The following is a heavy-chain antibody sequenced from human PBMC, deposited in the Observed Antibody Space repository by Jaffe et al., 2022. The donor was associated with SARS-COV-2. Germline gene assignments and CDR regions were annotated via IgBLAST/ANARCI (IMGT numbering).Heavy chain of an antibody. CDR1: GDSVSSSSTA. J-gene: IGHJ4*02. CDR3: ARAGSNSKTFFDY. Sequence: QVQLQQSSPGLVKPSQTLSLTCAVSGDSVSSSSTAWAWIRQSPSRGLEWLGKTYYRSKWYSEYAISVKSRITINPDTSKNQFSLQLNSVTPEDTAVYYCARAGSNSKTFFDYWGQGTLVTVSS. D-gene: IGHD4-4*01. CDR2: TYYRSKWYS. V-gene: IGHV6-1*01.